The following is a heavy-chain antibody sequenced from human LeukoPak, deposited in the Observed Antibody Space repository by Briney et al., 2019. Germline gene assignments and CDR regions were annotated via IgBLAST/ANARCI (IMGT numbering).Heavy chain of an antibody. CDR3: ARGGDGSSSHSDWFDP. J-gene: IGHJ5*02. V-gene: IGHV4-39*07. D-gene: IGHD6-6*01. CDR1: GFTFSSYG. Sequence: GSLRLSCAASGFTFSSYGMHWVRQAPGKGLEWIGSIYYSGSTYYNPSLKSRVTISVDTSKNQFSLKLSSVTAADTAVYYCARGGDGSSSHSDWFDPWGQGTLVTVSS. CDR2: IYYSGST.